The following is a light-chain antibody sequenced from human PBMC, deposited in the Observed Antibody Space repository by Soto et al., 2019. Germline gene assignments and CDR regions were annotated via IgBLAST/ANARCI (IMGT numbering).Light chain of an antibody. V-gene: IGKV1-33*01. Sequence: DIPRTQSPSSLSASVGDRVTITCQASQDISNYLNWYQQKPGKAPKLLIYDASNLETGVPSRFSGSGSGTDFTFTISSLQPEDIATYYCQQYDNLPPFTFGPGTKVDIK. CDR2: DAS. J-gene: IGKJ3*01. CDR1: QDISNY. CDR3: QQYDNLPPFT.